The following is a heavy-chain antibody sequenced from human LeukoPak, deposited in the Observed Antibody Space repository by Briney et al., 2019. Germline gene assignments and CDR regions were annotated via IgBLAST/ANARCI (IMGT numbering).Heavy chain of an antibody. CDR1: GYSFTTYW. Sequence: GESLKISCKGSGYSFTTYWIGWVRQMPGKGLEWVGFIYPGDSGDSDTRYSPSFQGQVTISADKSISTAYLQWSSLKASDSAMYYCARRYSGHDYYFDYWGQGTLVTVSS. V-gene: IGHV5-51*01. J-gene: IGHJ4*02. CDR3: ARRYSGHDYYFDY. CDR2: IYPGDSGDSDT. D-gene: IGHD5-12*01.